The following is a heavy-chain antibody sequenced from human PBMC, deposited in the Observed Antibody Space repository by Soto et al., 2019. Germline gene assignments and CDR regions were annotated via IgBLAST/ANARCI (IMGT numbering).Heavy chain of an antibody. CDR3: ARGPDWNYWDYYYGMDV. D-gene: IGHD1-7*01. CDR1: GYTYTSDD. J-gene: IGHJ6*02. CDR2: MNPNSGNT. Sequence: ASLKVYCKASGYTYTSDDINWVRQANGQGLEWMGWMNPNSGNTGYAQKFQGRVTMTRNTSISTAYMELSSLRSEDTAVYYCARGPDWNYWDYYYGMDVWGQGTTVTVSS. V-gene: IGHV1-8*01.